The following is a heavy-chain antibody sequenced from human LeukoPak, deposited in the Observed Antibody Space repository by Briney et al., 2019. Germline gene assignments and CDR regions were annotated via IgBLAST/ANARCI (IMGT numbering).Heavy chain of an antibody. V-gene: IGHV1-3*01. CDR2: INAGNGNT. CDR1: GYTSTIYA. J-gene: IGHJ6*02. Sequence: ASVNVSFTASGYTSTIYAMHWVRQAPGQRLEWMGWINAGNGNTKYSQKFQGRVTITRDTSASTAYMELSSLRSEDTAVYYCARAPVPYYYGMDVWGQGTTVTVSS. CDR3: ARAPVPYYYGMDV.